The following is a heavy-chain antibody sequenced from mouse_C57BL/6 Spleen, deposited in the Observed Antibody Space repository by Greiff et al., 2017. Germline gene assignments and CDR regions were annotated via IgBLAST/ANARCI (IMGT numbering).Heavy chain of an antibody. CDR3: ARRPDSSGYFRYAMDY. CDR2: ISSGGSYT. CDR1: GFTFSSYG. D-gene: IGHD3-2*02. V-gene: IGHV5-6*01. J-gene: IGHJ4*01. Sequence: EVQGVESGGDLVKPGGSLKLSCAASGFTFSSYGMSWVRQTPDKRLEWVATISSGGSYTYYPDSVKGRFTISRDNAKNTLYLQMSSLKSEDTAMYYCARRPDSSGYFRYAMDYWGQGTSVTVSS.